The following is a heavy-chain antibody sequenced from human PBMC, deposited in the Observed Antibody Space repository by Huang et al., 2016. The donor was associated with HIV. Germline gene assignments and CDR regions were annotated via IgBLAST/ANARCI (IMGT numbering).Heavy chain of an antibody. CDR1: GGSISSSSYY. V-gene: IGHV4-39*01. J-gene: IGHJ5*02. Sequence: QLQLQESGPGLVKPSETLSLTCTVSGGSISSSSYYWGWIRQPPGKGLEWIGSIYHSGTTYYNPSLKSRVTISVDTSRTQFSLKLSSVTAADTAVYYCAAHGRIVGIPAGPLRFDPWGQGTLVTVSS. CDR3: AAHGRIVGIPAGPLRFDP. D-gene: IGHD2-2*01. CDR2: IYHSGTT.